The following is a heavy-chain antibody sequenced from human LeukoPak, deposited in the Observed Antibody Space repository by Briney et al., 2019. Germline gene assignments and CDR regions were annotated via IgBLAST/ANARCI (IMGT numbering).Heavy chain of an antibody. CDR3: ARCGWDYDILTGHLWYFDL. CDR2: IYYSGST. CDR1: GGSISSYY. D-gene: IGHD3-9*01. V-gene: IGHV4-59*01. J-gene: IGHJ2*01. Sequence: SETLSLTCTVSGGSISSYYWSWIRQPPGKGLEWIGYIYYSGSTNYNPSLKSRVTISVDTSKNQFSLKLSSVTAADTAVYYCARCGWDYDILTGHLWYFDLWGRGTLVTVSS.